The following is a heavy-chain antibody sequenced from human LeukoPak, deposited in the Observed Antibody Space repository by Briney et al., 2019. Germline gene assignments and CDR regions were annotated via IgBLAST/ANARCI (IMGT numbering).Heavy chain of an antibody. Sequence: PGGSLRLSCAASGFTVSSNYMSWVRQAPGKGLEWVSVIYSGGSTYYADSVKGRFTISRDNSKNTLYLQMNSLRAENTAVYYCARVVRGYWYFDLWGRGTLVTVSS. D-gene: IGHD6-6*01. CDR2: IYSGGST. V-gene: IGHV3-53*01. CDR1: GFTVSSNY. CDR3: ARVVRGYWYFDL. J-gene: IGHJ2*01.